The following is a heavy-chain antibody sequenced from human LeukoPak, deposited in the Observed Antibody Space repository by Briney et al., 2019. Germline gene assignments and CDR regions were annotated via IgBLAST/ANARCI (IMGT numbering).Heavy chain of an antibody. CDR2: ISWNSGSI. V-gene: IGHV3-9*01. Sequence: PGGSLRLSCAASGFTFDDYAMHWVRQAPGKGLEWVSAISWNSGSIGYADSVKGRFTISRDNAKNSLYLQMNSLRAEDTALYYCAKARYQLLWDYFDYWGQGTLVSVSS. CDR1: GFTFDDYA. D-gene: IGHD2-2*01. CDR3: AKARYQLLWDYFDY. J-gene: IGHJ4*02.